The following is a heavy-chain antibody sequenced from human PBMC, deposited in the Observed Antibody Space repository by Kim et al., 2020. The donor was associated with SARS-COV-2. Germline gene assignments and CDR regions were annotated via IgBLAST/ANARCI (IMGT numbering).Heavy chain of an antibody. CDR2: ISYDGSNK. J-gene: IGHJ1*01. D-gene: IGHD6-25*01. Sequence: GGSLRLSCGVSGFTLSTHDMHWVRQAPGKGLEWVALISYDGSNKYYEDSVKGRLTSSRDNSKSTLYVQMNRLGAEDTAVYYSVTVSSGSASAPTLFPLVSCENSPSDTSSVAVGCLAQDFLQREY. V-gene: IGHV3-30*03. CDR1: GFTLSTHD. CDR3: VTVSSGSASAPTLFPLVSCENSPSDTSSVAVGCLAQDFLQREY.